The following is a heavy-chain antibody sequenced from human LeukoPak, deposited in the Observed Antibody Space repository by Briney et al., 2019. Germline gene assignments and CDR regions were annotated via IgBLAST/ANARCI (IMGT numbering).Heavy chain of an antibody. J-gene: IGHJ4*02. Sequence: PGGSLRLSCAASGFTFSSHAMSWVRQAPGKGLEWVSSIGGSGRSTFYADSVRGRFTISRDNSKDTLYLQMNSLRAEDNAVYYCAKDLDPITPTMGWGQGTLVTVSS. CDR1: GFTFSSHA. CDR2: IGGSGRST. V-gene: IGHV3-23*01. CDR3: AKDLDPITPTMG. D-gene: IGHD3-10*01.